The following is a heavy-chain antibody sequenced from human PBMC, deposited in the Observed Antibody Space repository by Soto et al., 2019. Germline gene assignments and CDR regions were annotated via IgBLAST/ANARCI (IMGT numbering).Heavy chain of an antibody. CDR3: ARGLFVVVTAIGAFDI. J-gene: IGHJ3*02. CDR1: GGSISSSSYY. CDR2: INHSGST. D-gene: IGHD2-21*02. V-gene: IGHV4-39*07. Sequence: SETLSLTCTVSGGSISSSSYYWSWIRQPPGKGLEWIGDINHSGSTNYNPSLKSRVTISVDTSKNQFSLKLSSVTAADTAVYYCARGLFVVVTAIGAFDIWGQGTMVT.